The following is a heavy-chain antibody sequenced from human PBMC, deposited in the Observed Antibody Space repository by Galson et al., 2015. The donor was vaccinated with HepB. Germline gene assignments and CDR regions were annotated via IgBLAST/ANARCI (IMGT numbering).Heavy chain of an antibody. D-gene: IGHD2-21*02. V-gene: IGHV3-53*01. J-gene: IGHJ3*02. CDR3: ARDKGDTPGGGAFDI. CDR2: IYSGGST. Sequence: PSLSCAASGFTVSSNYMSWVRQAPGKGLEWVSVIYSGGSTYYADSVKGRFTISRDNSKNTLYLQMNSLRAEDTAVYYCARDKGDTPGGGAFDIWGQGTMVTVSS. CDR1: GFTVSSNY.